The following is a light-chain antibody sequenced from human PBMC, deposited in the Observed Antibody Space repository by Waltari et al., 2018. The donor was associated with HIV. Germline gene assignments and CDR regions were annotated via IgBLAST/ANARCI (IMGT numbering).Light chain of an antibody. CDR2: SNN. J-gene: IGLJ3*02. CDR1: SSNIGSNT. CDR3: AAWYDSLNGWV. V-gene: IGLV1-44*01. Sequence: QSVLTQPPSASGTPGQRVTVPCSGSSSNIGSNTVTWFQQLPGTAPQLLIYSNNQRPSGVPSRFSCSNAGTSASLAITWLQAEDEAHYYWAAWYDSLNGWVFGGGTKLTVL.